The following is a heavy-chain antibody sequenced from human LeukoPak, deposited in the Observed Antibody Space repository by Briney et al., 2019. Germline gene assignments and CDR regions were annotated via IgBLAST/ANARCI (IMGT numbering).Heavy chain of an antibody. Sequence: SETLSLTCAVYGGSFSGYYWSWIRQPPGKGLEWIGEINHSGSTNYNPSLKSRVTISVDTSKNQFSLKLSSVTAADTAVYYCARRTAYYDSSGYIYFDYWGQGTLVTVSS. D-gene: IGHD3-22*01. J-gene: IGHJ4*02. CDR1: GGSFSGYY. V-gene: IGHV4-34*01. CDR2: INHSGST. CDR3: ARRTAYYDSSGYIYFDY.